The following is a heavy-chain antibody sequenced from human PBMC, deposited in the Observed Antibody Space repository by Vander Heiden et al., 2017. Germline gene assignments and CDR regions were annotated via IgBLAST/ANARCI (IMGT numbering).Heavy chain of an antibody. CDR1: GFTFSRKW. Sequence: EVHLVESGGGLVQPGGSLRPSCAASGFTFSRKWMSGVRQTPGKGLEWVANINEGGSEEYYVDSVKGRFTISRDNAKNSLFLQMNSLRAEDTAVYYCARRRAVAARTIFDSWGQGTLVTVSS. CDR2: INEGGSEE. CDR3: ARRRAVAARTIFDS. J-gene: IGHJ4*02. D-gene: IGHD6-6*01. V-gene: IGHV3-7*01.